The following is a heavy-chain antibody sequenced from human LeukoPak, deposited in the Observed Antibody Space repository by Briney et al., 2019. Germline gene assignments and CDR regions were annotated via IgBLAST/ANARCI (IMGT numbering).Heavy chain of an antibody. D-gene: IGHD3-3*01. J-gene: IGHJ5*02. CDR3: ARGGRGLYDFWSGYYPTNNWFDP. CDR2: MNPNSGNT. CDR1: GYTFTSYD. V-gene: IGHV1-8*01. Sequence: GASVKVSCKASGYTFTSYDINWVRQATGQGLELMGWMNPNSGNTGYAQKFQGRVTMTRNTSISTAYMELSSLRSEDTAVYYCARGGRGLYDFWSGYYPTNNWFDPWGQGTLVTVSS.